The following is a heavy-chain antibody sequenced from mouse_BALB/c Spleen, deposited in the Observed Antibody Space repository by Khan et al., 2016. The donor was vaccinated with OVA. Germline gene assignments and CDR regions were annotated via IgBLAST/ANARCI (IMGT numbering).Heavy chain of an antibody. Sequence: VELVESGPGLLQPSQNLSITCTVSGFSLTTYGVHWVRQSPGKGLEWLGLIWSGGNTDYNTAFISRLSISKDNSKSQVFFKMNSLQANDTAIYYCARNSYMYDFTYWGQGTLVTVSA. V-gene: IGHV2-4-1*01. CDR1: GFSLTTYG. J-gene: IGHJ3*01. CDR2: IWSGGNT. D-gene: IGHD2-14*01. CDR3: ARNSYMYDFTY.